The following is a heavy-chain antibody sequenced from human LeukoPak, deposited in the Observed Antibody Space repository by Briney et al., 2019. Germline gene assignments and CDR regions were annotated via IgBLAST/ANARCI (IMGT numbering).Heavy chain of an antibody. J-gene: IGHJ6*03. CDR1: GYSISSSNW. V-gene: IGHV4-28*01. D-gene: IGHD1-20*01. CDR2: IYYSGST. CDR3: ATMGNWNHYYYYYMDV. Sequence: SDTLSLTCAVSGYSISSSNWWGWIRQPPGKGLEWIGYIYYSGSTNYNPSLKSRVTITADTSTDTAYMELSSLRSEDTAVYYCATMGNWNHYYYYYMDVWGKGTTVTVSS.